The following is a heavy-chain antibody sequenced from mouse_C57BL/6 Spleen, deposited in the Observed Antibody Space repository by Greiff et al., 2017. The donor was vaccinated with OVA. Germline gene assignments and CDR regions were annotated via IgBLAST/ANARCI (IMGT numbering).Heavy chain of an antibody. D-gene: IGHD1-2*01. Sequence: VQLQQPGAELVMPGASVKLSCKASGYTFTSYWMHWVKQRPGQGLEWLGVIHPSASNTNYNQKFKGKSTMTVDKSSSTAYMQLSSLTSEDSAVYYCASVTTAGDIDVWGKGTTVTVSS. CDR1: GYTFTSYW. J-gene: IGHJ1*03. CDR3: ASVTTAGDIDV. CDR2: IHPSASNT. V-gene: IGHV1-69*01.